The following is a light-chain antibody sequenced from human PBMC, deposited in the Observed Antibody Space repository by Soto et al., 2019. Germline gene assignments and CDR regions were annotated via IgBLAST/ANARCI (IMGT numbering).Light chain of an antibody. Sequence: QSVLTQPPSVSATPGQKVTISCSGSSSNIGHNYVSWYQQFPGAAPKLLIYDNYWRPSGIPDRFSASKSGTSATLGITGLQTGDEADYYCATWDSSLSAVVVGGGTKLTVL. CDR3: ATWDSSLSAVV. CDR2: DNY. V-gene: IGLV1-51*01. CDR1: SSNIGHNY. J-gene: IGLJ2*01.